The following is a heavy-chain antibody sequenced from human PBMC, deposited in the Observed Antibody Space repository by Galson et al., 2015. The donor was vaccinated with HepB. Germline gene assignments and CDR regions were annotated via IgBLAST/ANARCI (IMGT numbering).Heavy chain of an antibody. D-gene: IGHD1-26*01. CDR1: GFTFRDYA. Sequence: LRLSCAASGFTFRDYAMTWVRQAPGKGLEWVSTIGGSGYNTYYADSVKGRFTISRDNSKNTLYRQMDSLRAEDTAIYYCAKGGQSFPFEYWGQGTLVTVSS. V-gene: IGHV3-23*01. CDR3: AKGGQSFPFEY. CDR2: IGGSGYNT. J-gene: IGHJ4*02.